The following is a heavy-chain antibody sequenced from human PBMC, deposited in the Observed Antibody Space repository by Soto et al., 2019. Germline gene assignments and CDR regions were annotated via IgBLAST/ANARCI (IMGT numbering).Heavy chain of an antibody. J-gene: IGHJ4*02. Sequence: EVQLLESGGGLIQPGGSLRLSCEDSGFTFGTYGMGWVRQAPGKGLEWVSTITGGNTYYAASVRGRFTISRDNYKNTLYLQMSSLRAEDTALYYCAKDKERGGYDSDFDSWGQGTLVTVSS. CDR2: ITGGNT. CDR1: GFTFGTYG. D-gene: IGHD3-3*01. CDR3: AKDKERGGYDSDFDS. V-gene: IGHV3-23*01.